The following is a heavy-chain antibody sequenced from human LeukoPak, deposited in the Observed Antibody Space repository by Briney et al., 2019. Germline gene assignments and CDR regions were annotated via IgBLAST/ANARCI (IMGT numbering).Heavy chain of an antibody. CDR3: ARERHRGFDY. CDR1: GYSFVGYG. D-gene: IGHD3-10*01. Sequence: ASVKVSCKASGYSFVGYGITWVRQAPGQGLEWMGWFNPENGNTNYAQKVQGRVTMTADTSTSTSYMELRSLRSDDTAVYYCARERHRGFDYWGQGTLVTVSS. V-gene: IGHV1-18*01. CDR2: FNPENGNT. J-gene: IGHJ4*02.